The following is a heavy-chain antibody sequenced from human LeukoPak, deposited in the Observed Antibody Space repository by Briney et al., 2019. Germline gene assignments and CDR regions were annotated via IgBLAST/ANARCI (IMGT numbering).Heavy chain of an antibody. V-gene: IGHV3-9*01. CDR2: ISWKSGYI. CDR3: AKVGDLDI. J-gene: IGHJ3*02. Sequence: GGSLRLSCAASGFTFDDYAFHWVRQAPGKGLEWVSGISWKSGYIGYADSVKGRFTISRDNAKTSLYLQMSSLRPEDTALYYCAKVGDLDIWGQGTMVTVSS. CDR1: GFTFDDYA. D-gene: IGHD2-21*01.